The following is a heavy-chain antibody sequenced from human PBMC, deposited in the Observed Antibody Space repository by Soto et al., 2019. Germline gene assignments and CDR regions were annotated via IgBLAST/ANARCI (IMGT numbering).Heavy chain of an antibody. V-gene: IGHV4-34*01. CDR2: IIHSGST. CDR1: GGSFSGYY. CDR3: ARGRPITDDGGKTGGWFDP. J-gene: IGHJ5*02. Sequence: QVQLQQWGAGLLKPSETLSLTCAVYGGSFSGYYWSWIRQPPGKGLEWIGEIIHSGSTNYNPSLKRRVPISVDTSKNQCSLRLSSGTAADTAVYYCARGRPITDDGGKTGGWFDPWGQGTLVTVSS. D-gene: IGHD4-17*01.